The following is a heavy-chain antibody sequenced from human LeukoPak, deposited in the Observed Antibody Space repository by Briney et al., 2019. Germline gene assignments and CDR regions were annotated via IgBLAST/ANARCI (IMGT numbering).Heavy chain of an antibody. D-gene: IGHD3-9*01. CDR2: INHSGST. Sequence: SETLSLTCAVYGGSFSGYYWSWIRQPPGKGLEWIGEINHSGSTNYNPSLKSRVTISVDTSRNQFSLKLSSVTAADTAVYYCAISPGLRYFDWTPGYYYGMDVWGQGTTVTVSS. CDR3: AISPGLRYFDWTPGYYYGMDV. J-gene: IGHJ6*02. CDR1: GGSFSGYY. V-gene: IGHV4-34*01.